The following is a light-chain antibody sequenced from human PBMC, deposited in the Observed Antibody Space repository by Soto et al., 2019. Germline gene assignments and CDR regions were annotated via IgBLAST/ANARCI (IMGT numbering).Light chain of an antibody. CDR2: GAS. J-gene: IGKJ1*01. CDR1: QSVSSS. CDR3: QQYNSWPPWT. V-gene: IGKV3-15*01. Sequence: EIVLNQSPGTLSLSPGERATLSCRASQSVSSSSLACYQHKPGQAPRLLIHGASTRATGIPARFSGSGSGTEFTLTISSLQSEDFAVYYCQQYNSWPPWTFGQVTKV.